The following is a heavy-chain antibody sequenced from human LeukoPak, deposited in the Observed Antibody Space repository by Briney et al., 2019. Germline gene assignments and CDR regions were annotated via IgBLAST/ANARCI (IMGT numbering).Heavy chain of an antibody. D-gene: IGHD3-22*01. Sequence: KPSETLSLTCAVYGGSFSGYYWSWIRQPPGKGLEWFGEINHSGSTNYNPSLKSRVTISVDTSKNQFSLKLSSVTAADTAVYYCARGYYYDSSGHFDYWGQGTLVTVSS. CDR1: GGSFSGYY. J-gene: IGHJ4*02. V-gene: IGHV4-34*01. CDR3: ARGYYYDSSGHFDY. CDR2: INHSGST.